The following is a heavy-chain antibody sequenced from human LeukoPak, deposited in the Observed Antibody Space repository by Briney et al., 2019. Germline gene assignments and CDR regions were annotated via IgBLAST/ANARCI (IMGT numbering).Heavy chain of an antibody. CDR2: IYYSGST. CDR3: ASPPPRYSYGYYFDY. CDR1: GGSISSSSYY. V-gene: IGHV4-39*07. Sequence: SETLSLTCTVSGGSISSSSYYWGWIRQPPGKGLEWIGSIYYSGSTYYNPSLKSRVTISVDTSKNQFSLKLSSVTAADTAVYYCASPPPRYSYGYYFDYWGQGTLVTVSS. J-gene: IGHJ4*02. D-gene: IGHD5-18*01.